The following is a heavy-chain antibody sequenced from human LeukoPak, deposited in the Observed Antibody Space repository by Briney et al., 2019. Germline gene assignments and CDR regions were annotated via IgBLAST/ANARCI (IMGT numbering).Heavy chain of an antibody. Sequence: GGSLRLSCAASGFTFSSYSMNWVRQAPGKGLEWVSSISSSSSYIYYADSVKGRFTISRDNAKNSLYLQMDSLRAEDTAVYYCARDYYYGSGSLYYFDYWAREPWSPSPQ. D-gene: IGHD3-10*01. CDR3: ARDYYYGSGSLYYFDY. CDR2: ISSSSSYI. CDR1: GFTFSSYS. V-gene: IGHV3-21*01. J-gene: IGHJ4*02.